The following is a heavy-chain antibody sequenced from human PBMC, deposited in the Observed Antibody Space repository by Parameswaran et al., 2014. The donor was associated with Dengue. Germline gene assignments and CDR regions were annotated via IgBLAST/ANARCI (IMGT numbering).Heavy chain of an antibody. J-gene: IGHJ6*01. V-gene: IGHV3-64*01. D-gene: IGHD3-22*01. Sequence: VRQAPGKGLEWVSAISGNGGSTYYANSVKGRFTISRDNSKNTLYLQMGSLRAEDMAVYYCARDIGGYYDSSGYYYASPYYYYGMDVW. CDR2: ISGNGGST. CDR3: ARDIGGYYDSSGYYYASPYYYYGMDV.